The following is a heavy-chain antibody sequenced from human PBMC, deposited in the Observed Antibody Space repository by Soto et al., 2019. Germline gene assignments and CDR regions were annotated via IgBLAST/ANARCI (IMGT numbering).Heavy chain of an antibody. CDR2: IYYSGST. Sequence: SETLSLTCTFSGGSISSSSYYWGCIRQPPGKGLEWIGSIYYSGSTYYNPSLKSRVTISVDTSKNKFSLKLSSVTAADTAVYYCARVRRLYGDYDYWGQGTLVTVSS. CDR3: ARVRRLYGDYDY. D-gene: IGHD4-17*01. CDR1: GGSISSSSYY. V-gene: IGHV4-39*01. J-gene: IGHJ4*02.